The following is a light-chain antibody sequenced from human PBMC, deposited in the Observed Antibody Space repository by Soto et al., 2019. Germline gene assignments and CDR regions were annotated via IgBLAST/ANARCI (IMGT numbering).Light chain of an antibody. CDR2: RTS. Sequence: EIVLTQSPGTLSLSPGERATLSCRASQSVSSSYLAWYQQKPGQAPRLLIYRTSNRATGIPDRFSGSGSGTDFTLTISSLEPKDFAVYWCQQYDSSPRTFGQGTKVEIK. CDR3: QQYDSSPRT. V-gene: IGKV3-20*01. CDR1: QSVSSSY. J-gene: IGKJ1*01.